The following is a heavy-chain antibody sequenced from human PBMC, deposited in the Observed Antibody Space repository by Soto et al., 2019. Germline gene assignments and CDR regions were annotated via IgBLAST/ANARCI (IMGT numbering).Heavy chain of an antibody. Sequence: SETLSLTCAVSGGSISSGGYSWSWIRQPPGKGLEWIGYIYHSGSTYYNPSLKSRVTISVDRSKNQFSLKLSSVTAADTAVYYCARVSVVYGMDVWGQGTTVTVSS. J-gene: IGHJ6*02. V-gene: IGHV4-30-2*01. CDR1: GGSISSGGYS. CDR3: ARVSVVYGMDV. D-gene: IGHD2-15*01. CDR2: IYHSGST.